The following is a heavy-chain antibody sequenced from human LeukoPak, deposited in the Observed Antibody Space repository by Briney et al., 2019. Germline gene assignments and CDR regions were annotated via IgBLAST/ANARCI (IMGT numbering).Heavy chain of an antibody. J-gene: IGHJ6*04. D-gene: IGHD3-10*02. CDR1: GFTFSSYE. V-gene: IGHV3-48*03. Sequence: GGSLRHACAASGFTFSSYEMNWVRQAPGKGLERVSYISSSGGTIDYADSVKGRFTISRDNAKNSLYLQMNSLRAEDTAVYYCAELSITMIGGVWGKGTTVTISS. CDR2: ISSSGGTI. CDR3: AELSITMIGGV.